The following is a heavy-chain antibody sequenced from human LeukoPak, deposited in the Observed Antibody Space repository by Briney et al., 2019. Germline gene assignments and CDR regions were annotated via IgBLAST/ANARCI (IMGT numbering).Heavy chain of an antibody. CDR1: GFTFSTYA. V-gene: IGHV3-23*01. J-gene: IGHJ4*02. CDR3: ARDLFY. CDR2: LSGNGNTI. Sequence: QPGGSLRLSCAASGFTFSTYAMSWVRQAPGKGLECVSALSGNGNTIYYADSVKGRFTISRDNSKNTLSLQMNSLRAEDTAVYYCARDLFYWGQGTLVTVSS.